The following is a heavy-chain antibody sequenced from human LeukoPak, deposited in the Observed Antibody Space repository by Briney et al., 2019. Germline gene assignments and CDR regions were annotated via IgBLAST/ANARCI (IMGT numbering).Heavy chain of an antibody. V-gene: IGHV3-30*14. CDR1: GFTFSSYA. CDR2: ISYDGSNK. Sequence: PGRSLRLSCAASGFTFSSYAMHWVRQAPGKGLEWVAVISYDGSNKYYADSVKGRFTISRDNSKNTLYLQMNSLRAEDTAVYYCATTDIVATMGFYYYYGMDVRGQGTTVTVSS. CDR3: ATTDIVATMGFYYYYGMDV. D-gene: IGHD5-12*01. J-gene: IGHJ6*02.